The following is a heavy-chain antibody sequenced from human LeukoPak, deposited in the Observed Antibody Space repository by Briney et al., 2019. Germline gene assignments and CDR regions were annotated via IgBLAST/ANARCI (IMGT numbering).Heavy chain of an antibody. J-gene: IGHJ4*02. Sequence: ASVKVSCKASGYTFTSYYMHWVRQAPGQGLEWMGWINPNSGGTNYAQKFQGRVTMTRDTSISTAYMELSRLRSDDTAVYYCARDSGERGSASYLIAYWGQGTLVTVSS. CDR1: GYTFTSYY. CDR2: INPNSGGT. CDR3: ARDSGERGSASYLIAY. D-gene: IGHD3-10*01. V-gene: IGHV1-2*02.